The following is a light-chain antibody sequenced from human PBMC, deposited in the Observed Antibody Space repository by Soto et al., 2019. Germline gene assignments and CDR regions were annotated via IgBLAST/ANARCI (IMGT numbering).Light chain of an antibody. CDR1: SSNIGAGYG. J-gene: IGLJ2*01. CDR2: GNK. Sequence: QSVLTQPPSVYGAPGQRVPIAFTWGSSNIGAGYGLHWYQRLPGAAPTLLIYGNKNRPSGVPDRFSGSKSGTSASLVITDLLTEDESDYYCQSYDTRLSGTVVLGGGTKLTVL. CDR3: QSYDTRLSGTVV. V-gene: IGLV1-40*01.